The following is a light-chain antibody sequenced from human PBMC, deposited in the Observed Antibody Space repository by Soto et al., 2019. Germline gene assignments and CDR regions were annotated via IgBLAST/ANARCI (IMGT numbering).Light chain of an antibody. Sequence: SYELTQPPSVSVAPGQTARITCGGDNIGNKTVHWYQQKPGQAPVLVVYDDNDRPSGIPERFSGSNSGNTATLTISRVEAGDEADYYCQVWHSISDHVVFGGGTKLTVL. CDR1: NIGNKT. CDR3: QVWHSISDHVV. J-gene: IGLJ2*01. CDR2: DDN. V-gene: IGLV3-21*02.